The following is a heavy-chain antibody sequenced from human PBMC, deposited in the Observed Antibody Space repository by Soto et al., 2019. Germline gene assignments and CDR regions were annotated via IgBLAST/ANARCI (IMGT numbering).Heavy chain of an antibody. CDR3: ASGYCSTTSCFYGMDV. CDR2: ISYDGSNK. D-gene: IGHD2-2*01. V-gene: IGHV3-30-3*01. J-gene: IGHJ6*02. Sequence: QVQLVESGGGVVQPGRSLRLSCAGSGFTFSRNVMHWVRQAPGKGLEWVAFISYDGSNKYYADSVKGRFTISRDNSKNTLYLQMNSLRPEDTSVHYCASGYCSTTSCFYGMDVWGQGTTVTVSS. CDR1: GFTFSRNV.